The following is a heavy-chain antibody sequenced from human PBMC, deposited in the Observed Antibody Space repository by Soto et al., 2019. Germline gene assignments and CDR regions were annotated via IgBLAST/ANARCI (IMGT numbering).Heavy chain of an antibody. J-gene: IGHJ5*02. D-gene: IGHD2-15*01. CDR3: ARGGVVVVAATHFDWFDP. V-gene: IGHV1-2*04. CDR2: INPNSGGT. CDR1: GYTFTGYY. Sequence: GASVKVSCKASGYTFTGYYMHWVRQAPGQGLEWMGWINPNSGGTNYAQKFQGWVTMTRDTSISTAYMELSRLRSDDTAVYYCARGGVVVVAATHFDWFDPWGQGTLVTVSS.